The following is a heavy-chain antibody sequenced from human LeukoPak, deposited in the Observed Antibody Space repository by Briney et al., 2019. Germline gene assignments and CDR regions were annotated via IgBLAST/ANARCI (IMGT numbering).Heavy chain of an antibody. D-gene: IGHD3-22*01. J-gene: IGHJ4*02. CDR3: ARAYYYDSSGYYYY. CDR2: ISAYNGNT. Sequence: ASVKVSCKASGYTFTSYGISWVRQAPGQGLEWMGWISAYNGNTNYAQKLQGRVTMTRNTSISTAYMELSSLRSEDTAVYYCARAYYYDSSGYYYYWGQGTLVTVSS. V-gene: IGHV1-18*01. CDR1: GYTFTSYG.